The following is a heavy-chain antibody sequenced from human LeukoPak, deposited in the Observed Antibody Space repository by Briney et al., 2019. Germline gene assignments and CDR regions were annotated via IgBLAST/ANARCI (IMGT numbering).Heavy chain of an antibody. Sequence: SETLSLTCAVYGGSFSGYYWSWIRQPPGKGLEWIGEINHSGSTNYNPSLKSRVTISVDTSKNQFSLKLSSVTAADTAVYYCAVASGKSELGFDYWGQGTLVTVSS. CDR1: GGSFSGYY. J-gene: IGHJ4*02. CDR3: AVASGKSELGFDY. V-gene: IGHV4-34*01. D-gene: IGHD1-26*01. CDR2: INHSGST.